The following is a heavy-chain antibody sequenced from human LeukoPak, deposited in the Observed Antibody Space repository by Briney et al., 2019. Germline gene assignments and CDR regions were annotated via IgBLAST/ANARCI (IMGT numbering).Heavy chain of an antibody. V-gene: IGHV1-18*01. Sequence: ASVKVSCKASGYTFTSYGISWVRQAPGQGLEWMGWISAYNGNTNYAQKLQGRVTMTTDTSTSTAYMELRSLRSDDTAVYYCARDSSGYYYYYYYMDVWGKGTTVTDSS. CDR2: ISAYNGNT. J-gene: IGHJ6*03. CDR3: ARDSSGYYYYYYYMDV. CDR1: GYTFTSYG. D-gene: IGHD3-22*01.